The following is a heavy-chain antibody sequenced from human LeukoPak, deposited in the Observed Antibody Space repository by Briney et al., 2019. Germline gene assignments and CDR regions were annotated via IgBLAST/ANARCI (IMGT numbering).Heavy chain of an antibody. D-gene: IGHD6-13*01. V-gene: IGHV3-53*01. J-gene: IGHJ6*02. CDR2: IYSGGST. CDR1: EFTVSSNY. CDR3: ATTLPGIAAAGPSYYYYYGMDV. Sequence: GGSLRLSCAASEFTVSSNYMSWVRQAPGKGLEWVSVIYSGGSTYYADSVKGRFTISRDNSKNTLYLQMNSLRAEDTAVYYCATTLPGIAAAGPSYYYYYGMDVWGQGTTVTVSS.